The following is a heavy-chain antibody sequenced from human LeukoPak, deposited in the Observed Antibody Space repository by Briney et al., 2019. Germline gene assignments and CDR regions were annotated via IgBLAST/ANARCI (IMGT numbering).Heavy chain of an antibody. Sequence: GGSLRLSCVASKFTFSSSGMSWVRQAPGKGLEWVAALSGGGDNTFYADSVKGRFTISRGNSKNTLYLQMNSLRAEDTAVYFCATGMDNYDGSGYYSYFQHWGQGTLVTVSS. D-gene: IGHD3-22*01. J-gene: IGHJ1*01. CDR2: LSGGGDNT. CDR1: KFTFSSSG. V-gene: IGHV3-23*01. CDR3: ATGMDNYDGSGYYSYFQH.